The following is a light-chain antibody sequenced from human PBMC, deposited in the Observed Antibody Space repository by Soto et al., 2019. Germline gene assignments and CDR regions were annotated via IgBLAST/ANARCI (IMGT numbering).Light chain of an antibody. J-gene: IGLJ1*01. CDR3: AAWDDSLIGYV. Sequence: QSVLTQPPSTSGTPGQRVTISCSGSSSNIGSESVNWYQQLPGTAPKLLIYSYNQRPSGVPDRFSGSKSGTSASLAISGLQSEDEADYICAAWDDSLIGYVFGLGTKPTVL. V-gene: IGLV1-44*01. CDR2: SYN. CDR1: SSNIGSES.